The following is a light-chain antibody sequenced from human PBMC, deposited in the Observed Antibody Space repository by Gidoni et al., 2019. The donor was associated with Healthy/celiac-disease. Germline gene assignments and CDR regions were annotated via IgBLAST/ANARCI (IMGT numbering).Light chain of an antibody. V-gene: IGKV1-39*01. Sequence: IQLTQTPSSLSASVGYRVTITCRASQSISSYLNWYQPKPGKAPNLLIYAASSLQSGVPSRFSGSGSGIDFTLTISSLQLEDFAIYYCQESYSTRTWTFGDGTKVEIK. J-gene: IGKJ1*01. CDR2: AAS. CDR1: QSISSY. CDR3: QESYSTRTWT.